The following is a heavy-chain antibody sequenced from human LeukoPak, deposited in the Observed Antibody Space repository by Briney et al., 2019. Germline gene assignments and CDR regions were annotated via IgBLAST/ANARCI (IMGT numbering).Heavy chain of an antibody. CDR3: AKGVGDGDYGNFDY. J-gene: IGHJ4*02. Sequence: GRSLRLSCAASGFTFDDYAMHWVRQAPGPGLEWVSGISCNSGSIGYADSMKGRFTMSRDNARNSLYLQMNTLRAEDTALYYSAKGVGDGDYGNFDYWGQGTLVTVSS. D-gene: IGHD4-17*01. CDR1: GFTFDDYA. V-gene: IGHV3-9*01. CDR2: ISCNSGSI.